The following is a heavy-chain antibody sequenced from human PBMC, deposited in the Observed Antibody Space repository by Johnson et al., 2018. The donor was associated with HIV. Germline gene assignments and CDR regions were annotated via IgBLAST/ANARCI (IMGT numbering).Heavy chain of an antibody. D-gene: IGHD6-13*01. CDR1: GFTFSNYG. CDR2: ISVAGVKK. Sequence: VHLVESGGGVVQPGRSLRLSCAASGFTFSNYGMAWVRQAPGKGLEWVTVISVAGVKKNYADSVKGRFTISRDNAKNSLNLQMNSLRDEETAVYYCAKDEEGYSSAWSAGTAFDIWGQGTMVTVSS. J-gene: IGHJ3*02. V-gene: IGHV3-33*03. CDR3: AKDEEGYSSAWSAGTAFDI.